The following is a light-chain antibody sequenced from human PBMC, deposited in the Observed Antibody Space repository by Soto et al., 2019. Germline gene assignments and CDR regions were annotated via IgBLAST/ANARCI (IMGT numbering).Light chain of an antibody. CDR3: QTFNSYPLT. CDR1: QGISSA. CDR2: DAS. V-gene: IGKV1-13*02. J-gene: IGKJ4*01. Sequence: AIQLTQSPSSLSASVGDRVTITCRASQGISSALAWYQQKPGKAPKLLIYDASSLESGVPSRFSGSGSGTDFTLTISSLQPEDFENYYCQTFNSYPLTVGGGTKVEIK.